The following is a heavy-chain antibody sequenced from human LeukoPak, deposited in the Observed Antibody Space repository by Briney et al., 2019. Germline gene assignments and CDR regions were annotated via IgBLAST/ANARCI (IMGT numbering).Heavy chain of an antibody. J-gene: IGHJ4*02. D-gene: IGHD3-22*01. CDR2: IYHNGIT. CDR1: GYSISSGYY. V-gene: IGHV4-38-2*02. CDR3: ARVRYFDTSGFYYDFDY. Sequence: PSETLSLTCTVSGYSISSGYYWGWLRQPPGKGLEGIANIYHNGITNYNPSLKSRVTISVDTSKNQFSLQLTSVTAADTAVYYCARVRYFDTSGFYYDFDYWGQGTLVTVSS.